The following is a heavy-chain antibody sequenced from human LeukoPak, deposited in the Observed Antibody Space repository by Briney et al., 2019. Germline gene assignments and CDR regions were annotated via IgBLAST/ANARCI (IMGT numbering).Heavy chain of an antibody. J-gene: IGHJ4*02. V-gene: IGHV3-23*01. CDR3: AKRRYDSSGHFDS. CDR2: ISGSGSYT. CDR1: GFTVSGYS. Sequence: SGGSLRLSCAASGFTVSGYSMSWVRQAPGKGLEWVSAISGSGSYTDYADSVKGRFTISKDNSKNTLYMRMSSLRAEDTAVYYCAKRRYDSSGHFDSWGQGTPVTVSS. D-gene: IGHD3-22*01.